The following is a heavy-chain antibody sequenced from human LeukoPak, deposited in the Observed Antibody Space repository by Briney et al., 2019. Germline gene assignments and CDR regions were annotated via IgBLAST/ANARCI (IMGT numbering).Heavy chain of an antibody. D-gene: IGHD6-19*01. J-gene: IGHJ4*02. V-gene: IGHV3-7*01. Sequence: PGGSLRLSCAASGFTFTNYWMTWVRQAPGKGLEWVANIKQDGSARYYVDSVKGRFTISRDNAKNTLYLQMNSLRAEDTAVYYCARDPDRSGWSTFEYWGQGTLVTVSS. CDR1: GFTFTNYW. CDR3: ARDPDRSGWSTFEY. CDR2: IKQDGSAR.